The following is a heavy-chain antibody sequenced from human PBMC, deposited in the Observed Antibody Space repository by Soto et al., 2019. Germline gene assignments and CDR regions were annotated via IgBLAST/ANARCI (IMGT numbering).Heavy chain of an antibody. CDR2: IKPDGSEQ. Sequence: GGSLRLSCAASEFTFDKYYMTWVRQAPGKGPEWVANIKPDGSEQYYVDSVKGRFTISRDNANNSLYLQMNSLRAEDTAVYFCARGNWNYYYGFDVWGQGTTVTVS. CDR3: ARGNWNYYYGFDV. V-gene: IGHV3-7*01. D-gene: IGHD1-20*01. J-gene: IGHJ6*02. CDR1: EFTFDKYY.